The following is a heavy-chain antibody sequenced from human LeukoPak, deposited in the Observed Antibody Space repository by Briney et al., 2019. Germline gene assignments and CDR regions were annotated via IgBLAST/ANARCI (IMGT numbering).Heavy chain of an antibody. J-gene: IGHJ6*04. Sequence: KPGGCLRLSCAASGLTFSDYYMSWIRQAPGKGLEWVSYISSSSSYTNYADSVKGRFTISRDNAKNSLYLQMNSLRAEDTAVYYCARHLRGAYYYGSGRADYGMDVWGKGTTVTVSS. V-gene: IGHV3-11*06. D-gene: IGHD3-10*01. CDR1: GLTFSDYY. CDR3: ARHLRGAYYYGSGRADYGMDV. CDR2: ISSSSSYT.